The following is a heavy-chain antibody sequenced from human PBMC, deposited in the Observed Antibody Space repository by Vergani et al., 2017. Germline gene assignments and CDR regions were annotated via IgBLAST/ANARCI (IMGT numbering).Heavy chain of an antibody. J-gene: IGHJ4*02. CDR1: GFSLSTSGMC. D-gene: IGHD3-10*01. CDR2: IDWDDDK. CDR3: ARDLYGSGSRFFDY. Sequence: QVTLRESGPALVKPTQTLTLTCTFSGFSLSTSGMCVSWIRQPPGKALEWLARIDWDDDKYYSTSLKTRLTISKDTSKNQVVLTMTNMDPVDTATYYCARDLYGSGSRFFDYWGQGTLVTVSS. V-gene: IGHV2-70*15.